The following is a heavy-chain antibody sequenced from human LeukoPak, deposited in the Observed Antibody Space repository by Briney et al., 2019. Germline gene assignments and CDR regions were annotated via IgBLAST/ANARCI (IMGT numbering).Heavy chain of an antibody. D-gene: IGHD3-22*01. CDR1: GGTFSSYA. CDR3: ARARSPSSGYLLRDHNWFDP. CDR2: IIPIFGTA. Sequence: SVKVSCKASGGTFSSYAISWVRQAPGQGLEWMGGIIPIFGTANYAQKFQGRVTITADESTSTAYMELSSLRSEDTAVYYCARARSPSSGYLLRDHNWFDPWGQGTLVTVSS. V-gene: IGHV1-69*13. J-gene: IGHJ5*02.